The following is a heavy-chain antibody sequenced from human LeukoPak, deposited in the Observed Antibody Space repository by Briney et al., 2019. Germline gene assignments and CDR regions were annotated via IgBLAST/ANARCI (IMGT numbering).Heavy chain of an antibody. J-gene: IGHJ3*02. CDR2: IWYDGSQK. V-gene: IGHV3-33*01. D-gene: IGHD1-1*01. CDR1: GFTFTSYG. Sequence: HPGGSLRLSCAVSGFTFTSYGMHWVRQGPGKGLEWVASIWYDGSQKYYADSVKGRFTISRDNSKNTLYLQMNSLRAEDTAVYYCARDRQGTPGTFDIWGQGTMVTVSP. CDR3: ARDRQGTPGTFDI.